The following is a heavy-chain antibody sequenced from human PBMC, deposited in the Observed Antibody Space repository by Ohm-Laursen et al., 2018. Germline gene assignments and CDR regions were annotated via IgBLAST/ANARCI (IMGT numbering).Heavy chain of an antibody. CDR1: GYTFTSYY. J-gene: IGHJ4*02. Sequence: SSVKVSCKASGYTFTSYYMHWVRQAPGQGLEWMGIINPSGGGGSTRYAQKFQGRVTMTRNTSISTAYMELSSLRSEDTAVYYCARTPRRVQRYYFDYWGQGTLVTVSS. CDR2: INPSGGGGST. CDR3: ARTPRRVQRYYFDY. V-gene: IGHV1-46*01. D-gene: IGHD1-1*01.